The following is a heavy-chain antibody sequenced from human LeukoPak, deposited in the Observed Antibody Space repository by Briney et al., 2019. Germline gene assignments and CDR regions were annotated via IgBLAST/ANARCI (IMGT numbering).Heavy chain of an antibody. V-gene: IGHV3-23*01. D-gene: IGHD1-26*01. Sequence: GGSLRLSCAASGFTFRSYWMSWVRQAPGKGLEWVSVISGSGGSTYYADSVKGRFTISRDNSKNTLYLQMNSLRAEDTAVYYCAKDLYSGSSAFDYWGQGTLVTVSS. J-gene: IGHJ4*02. CDR2: ISGSGGST. CDR1: GFTFRSYW. CDR3: AKDLYSGSSAFDY.